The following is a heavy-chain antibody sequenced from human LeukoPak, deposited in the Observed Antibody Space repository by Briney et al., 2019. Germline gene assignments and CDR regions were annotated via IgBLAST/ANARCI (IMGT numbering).Heavy chain of an antibody. D-gene: IGHD3-10*01. Sequence: GGSLRLSCAASGFIFDDYGMSWVRQAPGKGLEWVSGINWNGGSIAYADSVKGRFTISRDNDKNSLYLQMNSLRAEDTALYYCARSRSYSYYHMDVWGKGTTVTVSS. CDR2: INWNGGSI. V-gene: IGHV3-20*04. CDR1: GFIFDDYG. CDR3: ARSRSYSYYHMDV. J-gene: IGHJ6*03.